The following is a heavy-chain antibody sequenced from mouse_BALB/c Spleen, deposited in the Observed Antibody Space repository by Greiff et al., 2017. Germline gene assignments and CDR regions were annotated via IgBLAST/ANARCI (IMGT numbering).Heavy chain of an antibody. CDR3: ALGNYYFDY. CDR1: GFNIKDTY. D-gene: IGHD2-1*01. J-gene: IGHJ2*01. CDR2: IDPANGNT. V-gene: IGHV14-3*02. Sequence: LVESGAELVKPGASVKLSCTASGFNIKDTYMHWVKQRPEQGLEWIGRIDPANGNTKYDPKFQGKATITADTSSNTAYLQLSSLTSEDTAVYYCALGNYYFDYWGQGTTLTVSS.